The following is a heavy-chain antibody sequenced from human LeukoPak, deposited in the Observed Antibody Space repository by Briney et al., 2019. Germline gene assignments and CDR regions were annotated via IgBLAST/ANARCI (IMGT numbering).Heavy chain of an antibody. CDR1: GGSISSYY. CDR2: IYYRAST. Sequence: PSESLSLTCTVSGGSISSYYWSWVRQPPGKGLEWIGYIYYRASTNNNPSLKSRVTISVDTSKKQFSLKVRSVTAADTAVYYCARRDSPFDLWGRGTLVTVS. V-gene: IGHV4-59*01. CDR3: ARRDSPFDL. J-gene: IGHJ2*01. D-gene: IGHD3-22*01.